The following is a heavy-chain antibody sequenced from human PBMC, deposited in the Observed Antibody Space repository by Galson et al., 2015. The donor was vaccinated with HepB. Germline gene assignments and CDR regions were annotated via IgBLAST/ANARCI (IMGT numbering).Heavy chain of an antibody. CDR2: IYYSGST. Sequence: TLSLTCTVSGGSISSYYWSWIRQPPGKGLEWIGYIYYSGSTNYNPSLKSRVTISVDTSKNQFSLKLSSVTAADTAVYYCARGENGGYSYGPYYYYGMDVWGQGTTVTVSS. V-gene: IGHV4-59*01. D-gene: IGHD5-18*01. J-gene: IGHJ6*02. CDR1: GGSISSYY. CDR3: ARGENGGYSYGPYYYYGMDV.